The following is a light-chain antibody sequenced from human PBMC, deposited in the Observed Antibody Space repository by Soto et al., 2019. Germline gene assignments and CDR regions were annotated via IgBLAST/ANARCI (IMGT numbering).Light chain of an antibody. J-gene: IGKJ1*01. CDR1: QSVSNW. CDR2: KAS. V-gene: IGKV1-5*03. CDR3: QQYNGYRWT. Sequence: DIQMTQSPSSVSASVGDRVTITCRASQSVSNWLAWYQQKPGKAPKILIYKASSLESGVPSRFSGSGSGTEFTLTISSLQPDDFATYYGQQYNGYRWTFGQGTKVDIK.